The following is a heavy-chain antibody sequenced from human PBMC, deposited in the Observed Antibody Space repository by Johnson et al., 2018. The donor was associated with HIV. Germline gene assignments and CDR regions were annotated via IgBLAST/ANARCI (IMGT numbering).Heavy chain of an antibody. CDR3: TGSSSDAFDI. J-gene: IGHJ3*02. Sequence: QVQLVESGGGVVQPGMSLRLSCVASGFTFTSYGMHWVRQAPGMGLEWVAVISYDGSNKYYADSVKGRFTISRDNSKNKLYLQMNSLKTEDTAVYYCTGSSSDAFDIWGQGTMVTVSS. D-gene: IGHD6-13*01. V-gene: IGHV3-30*03. CDR2: ISYDGSNK. CDR1: GFTFTSYG.